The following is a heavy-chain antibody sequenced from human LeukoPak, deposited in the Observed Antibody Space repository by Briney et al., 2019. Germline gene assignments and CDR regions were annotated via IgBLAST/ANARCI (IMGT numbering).Heavy chain of an antibody. Sequence: ASVKVSCKASGYTFTTLDINWVRQATGQGLEWMGWINPNSGNRGYAQKFQGRVTITRDTSISTAYMELSSLRSEDTAVYYCARGSTGGSYLPYYFDYWGRGTLVTVSS. CDR2: INPNSGNR. CDR3: ARGSTGGSYLPYYFDY. CDR1: GYTFTTLD. J-gene: IGHJ4*02. V-gene: IGHV1-8*03. D-gene: IGHD1-26*01.